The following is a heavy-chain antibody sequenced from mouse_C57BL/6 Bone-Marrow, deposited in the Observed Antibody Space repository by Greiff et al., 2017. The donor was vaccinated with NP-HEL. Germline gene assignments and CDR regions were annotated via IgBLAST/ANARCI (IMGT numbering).Heavy chain of an antibody. Sequence: EVKLVESGGDLVKPGGSLKLSCAASGFTFSSYGMSWVRQTPDKRLEWVATISSGGSYTYYPDSVRGRFTISRDNAKNTLYLQMSSLKSEDTAMYYCAVGDFDYWGQGTTLTVSS. J-gene: IGHJ2*01. CDR1: GFTFSSYG. CDR3: AVGDFDY. CDR2: ISSGGSYT. V-gene: IGHV5-6*01.